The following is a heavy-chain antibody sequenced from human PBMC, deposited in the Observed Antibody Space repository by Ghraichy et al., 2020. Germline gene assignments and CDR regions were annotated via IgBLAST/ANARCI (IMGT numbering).Heavy chain of an antibody. V-gene: IGHV3-23*01. CDR1: GFTFSSYA. D-gene: IGHD6-19*01. Sequence: SCAASGFTFSSYAMSWVRQAPGKGLEWVSAISGSGGSTYYADSVKGRFTISRDNSKNTLYLQMNSLRAEDTAVYYCAKFESSGWYYFDYWGQGTLVTVSS. J-gene: IGHJ4*02. CDR3: AKFESSGWYYFDY. CDR2: ISGSGGST.